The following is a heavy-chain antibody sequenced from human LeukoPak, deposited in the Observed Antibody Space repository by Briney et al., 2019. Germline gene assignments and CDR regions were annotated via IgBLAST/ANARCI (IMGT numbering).Heavy chain of an antibody. V-gene: IGHV4-39*01. CDR2: IYYSGST. J-gene: IGHJ4*02. CDR1: GGFIISSTYY. CDR3: ARQIDWAPHL. D-gene: IGHD3-9*01. Sequence: PSETLSLTCTVSGGFIISSTYYGAWIRQPPGKGLEWIGSIYYSGSTYYNPSLKSRVTISVDTSKNQFSLKLSSVTAADTAAYYCARQIDWAPHLWGQGPLVTVSS.